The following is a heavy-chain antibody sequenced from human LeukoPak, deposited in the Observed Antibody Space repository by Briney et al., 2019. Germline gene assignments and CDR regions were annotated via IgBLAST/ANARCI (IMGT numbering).Heavy chain of an antibody. V-gene: IGHV1-18*01. Sequence: ASVKVSCKASGYTFTSYGISWVRQAPGQGLEWMGWINAYNGNTNYAQKLQGRVTMTTDTSTSTAYMELRSLRSDDTAVYYCARDRPYYYDSSGYYLLDAFDIWGQGTMVTVSS. CDR2: INAYNGNT. D-gene: IGHD3-22*01. CDR1: GYTFTSYG. CDR3: ARDRPYYYDSSGYYLLDAFDI. J-gene: IGHJ3*02.